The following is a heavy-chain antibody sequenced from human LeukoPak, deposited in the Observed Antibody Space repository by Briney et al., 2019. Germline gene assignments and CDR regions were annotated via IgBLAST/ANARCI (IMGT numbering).Heavy chain of an antibody. D-gene: IGHD2-8*01. J-gene: IGHJ6*02. CDR2: ISADNGNT. CDR1: GYTFTSYG. V-gene: IGHV1-18*01. Sequence: ASVKVSCKASGYTFTSYGISWVRQAPGQGLEWMGWISADNGNTNYAQKLHGRVTMTTDTSTNTAYMELRSLRSDDTAVYYCARDGVSGLRSEYYYYYYGMDVWGQGTTVTVSS. CDR3: ARDGVSGLRSEYYYYYYGMDV.